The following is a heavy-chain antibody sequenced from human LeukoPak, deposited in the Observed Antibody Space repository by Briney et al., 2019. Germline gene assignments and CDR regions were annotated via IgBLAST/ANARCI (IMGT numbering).Heavy chain of an antibody. J-gene: IGHJ4*02. D-gene: IGHD5-24*01. CDR2: ISHDGSNK. CDR3: ARAAGRGRVGPAFDY. CDR1: GFTFSSYG. Sequence: GGSLRLSCAASGFTFSSYGMHWVRQAPGKGLEWVAVISHDGSNKYYADSVKGRFTISRDNSKNTLYLQMNSLRAEDTAVYYCARAAGRGRVGPAFDYWGQGTLVTVSS. V-gene: IGHV3-30*03.